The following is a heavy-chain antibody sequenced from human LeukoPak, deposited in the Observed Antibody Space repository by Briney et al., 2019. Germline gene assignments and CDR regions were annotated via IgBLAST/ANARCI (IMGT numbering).Heavy chain of an antibody. J-gene: IGHJ1*01. D-gene: IGHD3-22*01. V-gene: IGHV3-74*01. Sequence: GGSLRLSCAASGFTFSRYWMHWVRQAPGKGLVWVSRINGDGSTTSYADSVKGGFTISRDNAKNTLYLQMNSLRTEDTAVYYCATGNYYDSRGYYTFGHWGQGTLVTVSS. CDR1: GFTFSRYW. CDR2: INGDGSTT. CDR3: ATGNYYDSRGYYTFGH.